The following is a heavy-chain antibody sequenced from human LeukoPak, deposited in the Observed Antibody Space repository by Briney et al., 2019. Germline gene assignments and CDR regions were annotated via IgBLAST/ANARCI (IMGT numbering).Heavy chain of an antibody. Sequence: SETLSLTCTVSGASFSSGGYYWNWIRQHPGKGLEWIGYIYHSGGTYYNPSLKSRVTISVDTSKNQFSLKLSSVTAADTAVYYCARVSSDAFDIWGQGTMVTVSS. CDR1: GASFSSGGYY. D-gene: IGHD3-10*01. CDR3: ARVSSDAFDI. V-gene: IGHV4-30-4*08. J-gene: IGHJ3*02. CDR2: IYHSGGT.